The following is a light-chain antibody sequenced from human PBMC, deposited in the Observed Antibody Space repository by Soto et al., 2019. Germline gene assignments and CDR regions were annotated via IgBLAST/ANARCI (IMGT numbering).Light chain of an antibody. CDR3: SSYTSSSTLVV. CDR2: DVS. V-gene: IGLV2-14*01. Sequence: QSVLTQPASESGSPGQSITISCTGTSSDVGGYNYVSWYQQHPGKAPKLMIYDVSNRPSGVSNRFSGSKSGNTASLTISGLQAEDEADYYCSSYTSSSTLVVFGGGTKVTVL. CDR1: SSDVGGYNY. J-gene: IGLJ2*01.